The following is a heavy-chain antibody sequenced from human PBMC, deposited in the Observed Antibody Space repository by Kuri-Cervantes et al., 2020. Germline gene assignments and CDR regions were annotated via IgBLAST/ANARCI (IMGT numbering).Heavy chain of an antibody. V-gene: IGHV5-51*01. D-gene: IGHD1-1*01. J-gene: IGHJ4*02. CDR1: GYSFSSYW. CDR3: ARLGGTTGTNFDY. Sequence: GESLKISCEGSGYSFSSYWIGWVRQMPGKGLEWVGIIYPGDSDTSYSQSFQGQVTISADKSISTAYLQWSSLKASDTAVYYCARLGGTTGTNFDYWGQGTLVTVSS. CDR2: IYPGDSDT.